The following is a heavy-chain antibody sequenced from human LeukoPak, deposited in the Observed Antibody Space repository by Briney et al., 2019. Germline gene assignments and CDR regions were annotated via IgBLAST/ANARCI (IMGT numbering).Heavy chain of an antibody. V-gene: IGHV1-69*01. CDR3: ARETPGQSYYYDSSGSFDY. D-gene: IGHD3-22*01. CDR1: GGTFNSYA. J-gene: IGHJ4*02. Sequence: ASVKVSCKASGGTFNSYAISWVRQAPGQGLEWMGGIIPIFGTANYAQKFQGRVTITADESTSTAYMELSSLRSEDTAVYYCARETPGQSYYYDSSGSFDYWGQGTLVTVSS. CDR2: IIPIFGTA.